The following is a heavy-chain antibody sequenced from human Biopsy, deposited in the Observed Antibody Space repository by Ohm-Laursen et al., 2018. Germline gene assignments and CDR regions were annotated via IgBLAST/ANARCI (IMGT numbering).Heavy chain of an antibody. V-gene: IGHV1-46*01. Sequence: ASVTVSCHASGYTFTDHYLHWVRQAPGHGLEWMGMINPSGSTTSYPQIFQGRVTMTRDTSKSTVYMELSSLRSADTAVYFCARNTGWYGDLYYFDYWGQGTLVTVSS. CDR2: INPSGSTT. D-gene: IGHD6-19*01. J-gene: IGHJ4*02. CDR1: GYTFTDHY. CDR3: ARNTGWYGDLYYFDY.